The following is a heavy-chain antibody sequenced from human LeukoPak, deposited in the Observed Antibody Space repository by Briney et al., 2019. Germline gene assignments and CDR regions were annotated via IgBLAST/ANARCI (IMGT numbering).Heavy chain of an antibody. Sequence: GGSLRLSCEASGFTFSSYAMHWVRQASGKGLEWVAVISYDGSNKYYADSVKGRFTISRDNSKNTLYVQMSSLRAEDTAVYYCAKDSLYALVVTAMVPYFDYWGQGTLVTVSS. CDR3: AKDSLYALVVTAMVPYFDY. CDR1: GFTFSSYA. J-gene: IGHJ4*02. CDR2: ISYDGSNK. D-gene: IGHD2-21*02. V-gene: IGHV3-30*04.